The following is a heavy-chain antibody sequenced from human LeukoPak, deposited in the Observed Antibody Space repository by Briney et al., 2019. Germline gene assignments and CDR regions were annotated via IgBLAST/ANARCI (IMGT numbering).Heavy chain of an antibody. CDR3: AGQHSGYEGYYYYYYYMDV. D-gene: IGHD5-12*01. V-gene: IGHV4-34*01. CDR1: GGSFSGYY. J-gene: IGHJ6*03. Sequence: PSETLSLTCGVHGGSFSGYYWTWIPQSPGKGLEWIGEITQSGSTNYNPSLKSRVTISMDTSKNQFSLKLSSVTAADTAVYYCAGQHSGYEGYYYYYYYMDVWGKGTTVTVSS. CDR2: ITQSGST.